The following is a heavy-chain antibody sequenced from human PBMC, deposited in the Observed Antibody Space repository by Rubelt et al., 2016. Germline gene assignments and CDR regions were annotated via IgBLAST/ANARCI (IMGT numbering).Heavy chain of an antibody. CDR3: ARVHDYKSSWFDR. CDR2: ISYSGST. Sequence: QLQLQESGPGLVRPSETLSLTCTVSGGSISSYYWSWIRQPPGKGLEWIGYISYSGSTNYNPSLQSRATIAVDTSKNQFSLKLNAVTAADTAVYYCARVHDYKSSWFDRWGQGTLVTVSS. D-gene: IGHD4-11*01. J-gene: IGHJ5*02. CDR1: GGSISSYY. V-gene: IGHV4-59*01.